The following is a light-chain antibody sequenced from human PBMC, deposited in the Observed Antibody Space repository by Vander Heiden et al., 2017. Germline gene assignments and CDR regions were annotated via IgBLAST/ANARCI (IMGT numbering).Light chain of an antibody. V-gene: IGLV2-14*03. Sequence: QSALTQPASVSGSPGQSITIPCTGSSSDTGDYNYVSWYQQSPGKPPKIIIYDVSYRPSGVSIRFSGSKSGNTASLTISGLQTEDEADYHCSSYSSTSALVLFGTGTTVTVL. CDR1: SSDTGDYNY. CDR3: SSYSSTSALVL. J-gene: IGLJ1*01. CDR2: DVS.